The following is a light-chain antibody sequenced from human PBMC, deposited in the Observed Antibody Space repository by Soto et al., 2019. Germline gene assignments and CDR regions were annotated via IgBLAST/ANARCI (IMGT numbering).Light chain of an antibody. J-gene: IGLJ2*01. V-gene: IGLV2-23*01. CDR2: EDY. CDR3: GSYAGGDPFVL. CDR1: SGDVGGYNL. Sequence: QSALTQPASVSGSPGQSITISCTGTSGDVGGYNLVSWYLQHPGKVPKLLIYEDYRRPSGVSTRFSASKSGNTASLTISGLQAEYEAHYYCGSYAGGDPFVLFGGGTKLTVL.